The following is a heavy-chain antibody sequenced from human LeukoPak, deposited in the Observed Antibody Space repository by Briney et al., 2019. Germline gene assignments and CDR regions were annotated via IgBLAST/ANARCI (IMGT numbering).Heavy chain of an antibody. V-gene: IGHV3-21*01. CDR1: GFTFSSYS. Sequence: GGSLRLSCAASGFTFSSYSMNWVRQAPGKGLEWVSSISSSSSYIYYADSVKGRFTISRDNAKNSLYLQMNSLRAEDTAVYYCARDRRYYYDSSGYHYYYGMDVWGQGTTVTVSS. CDR2: ISSSSSYI. J-gene: IGHJ6*02. D-gene: IGHD3-22*01. CDR3: ARDRRYYYDSSGYHYYYGMDV.